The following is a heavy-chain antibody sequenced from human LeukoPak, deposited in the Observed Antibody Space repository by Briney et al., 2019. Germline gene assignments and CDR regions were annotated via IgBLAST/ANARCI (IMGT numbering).Heavy chain of an antibody. D-gene: IGHD1-1*01. Sequence: GRSLRLSCAASGFTFSSYGMHWVRQAPGKGLEWVALIWYDGNNEYYADSVRGRFTISRDNSKNMLYLQMNSLRAEDTAVYYCAKKAPAGGDYYYMDVWGEGTTVTVSS. CDR3: AKKAPAGGDYYYMDV. CDR2: IWYDGNNE. J-gene: IGHJ6*03. V-gene: IGHV3-33*06. CDR1: GFTFSSYG.